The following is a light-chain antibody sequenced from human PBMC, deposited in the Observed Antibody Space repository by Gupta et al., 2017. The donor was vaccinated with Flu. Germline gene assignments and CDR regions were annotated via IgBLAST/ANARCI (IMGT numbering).Light chain of an antibody. V-gene: IGLV3-1*01. CDR1: ILREKW. Sequence: SYELTRPPPVPMSPGQTATITCSGDILREKWTCWYQQRPGQSPLLVLYQDTNRPSGIPERFSGSSSGNTATLTISETQAMDEDDYYCQAWDSSTVVFGGGTKLTVL. CDR3: QAWDSSTVV. CDR2: QDT. J-gene: IGLJ2*01.